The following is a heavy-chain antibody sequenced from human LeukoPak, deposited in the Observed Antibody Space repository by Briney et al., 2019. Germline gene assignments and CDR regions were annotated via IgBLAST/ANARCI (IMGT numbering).Heavy chain of an antibody. CDR1: GYSITSGYY. D-gene: IGHD5-12*01. CDR3: ARDRDGSGYDWVY. V-gene: IGHV4-38-2*02. Sequence: SETLSLTCTVSGYSITSGYYWGWIRQPPGKGLEWIGSIYHSGSTYYNPSLKSRVTISVDTSKTQFSLKLNSVTAADTPVYYCARDRDGSGYDWVYWGQGTLVTVSS. CDR2: IYHSGST. J-gene: IGHJ4*02.